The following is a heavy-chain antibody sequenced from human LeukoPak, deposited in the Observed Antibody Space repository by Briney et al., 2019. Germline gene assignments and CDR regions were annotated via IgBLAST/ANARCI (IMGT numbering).Heavy chain of an antibody. D-gene: IGHD4-23*01. CDR2: INHSGST. Sequence: PSETLSLTCTVSGGSISSSSYYWGWIRQPPGKGLEWIGEINHSGSTNYNPSLKSRVTISVDTSKNQFSLKLSSVTAADTAVYYCARGKGRWNNYFDYWGPGTLVTVSS. CDR1: GGSISSSSYY. J-gene: IGHJ4*02. CDR3: ARGKGRWNNYFDY. V-gene: IGHV4-39*07.